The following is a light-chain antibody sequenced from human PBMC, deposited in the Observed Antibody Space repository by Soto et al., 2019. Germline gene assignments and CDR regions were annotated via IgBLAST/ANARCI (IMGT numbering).Light chain of an antibody. J-gene: IGKJ2*01. Sequence: EIVLTQSPGTLSLSPGERATLSCRVSQSITSNYLAWYQQKPGQAPRLLVYAVSGRPNGIPDRFSGSGSGTDFPLTIRRLEPEDFALYYCQQYGRSPYTFGQGTQLAIK. CDR1: QSITSNY. CDR2: AVS. V-gene: IGKV3-20*01. CDR3: QQYGRSPYT.